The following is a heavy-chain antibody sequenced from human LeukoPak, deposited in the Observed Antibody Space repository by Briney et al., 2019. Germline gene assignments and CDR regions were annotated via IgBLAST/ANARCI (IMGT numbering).Heavy chain of an antibody. V-gene: IGHV3-74*01. Sequence: GGSLRLSCSASGYPFSSYWMHWARQTPGRGLVWVSHINSDGRGTRYAVSVRARFTISRDNAENTLSLKMKSLKPDDHAVYYFAREVSVDPWYNWFDPWGQGTLVTVSS. D-gene: IGHD1-14*01. CDR3: AREVSVDPWYNWFDP. CDR1: GYPFSSYW. CDR2: INSDGRGT. J-gene: IGHJ5*02.